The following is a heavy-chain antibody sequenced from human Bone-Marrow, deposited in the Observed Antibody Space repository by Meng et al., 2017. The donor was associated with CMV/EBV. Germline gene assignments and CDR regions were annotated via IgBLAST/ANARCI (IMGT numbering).Heavy chain of an antibody. CDR2: SSNYNGNR. V-gene: IGHV1-18*01. CDR3: ARDWEPYDVVTGYHYLDY. D-gene: IGHD3-9*01. J-gene: IGHJ4*02. CDR1: GYTFTSYD. Sequence: ASVKVSCKASGYTFTSYDINWVRQAPGQGPEWMAWSSNYNGNRKYAQKFLGRVTMTTDTSTSTAYMELRSLRSNDTAVYYCARDWEPYDVVTGYHYLDYWGQGTLVTVSS.